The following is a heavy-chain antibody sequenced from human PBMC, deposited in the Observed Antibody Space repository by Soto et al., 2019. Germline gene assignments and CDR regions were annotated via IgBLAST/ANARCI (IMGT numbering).Heavy chain of an antibody. CDR3: ARGNYGGFDP. V-gene: IGHV3-74*03. D-gene: IGHD4-17*01. CDR2: IYSDGSAT. CDR1: GFTFSYYW. Sequence: TGGSLRLSCAASGFTFSYYWMHWVRQTPEKGLVWVARIYSDGSATTYADSVKGRFTISRDNSKNTLYLQMNSLRADDTAVYYCARGNYGGFDPWGQGTLVTVSS. J-gene: IGHJ5*02.